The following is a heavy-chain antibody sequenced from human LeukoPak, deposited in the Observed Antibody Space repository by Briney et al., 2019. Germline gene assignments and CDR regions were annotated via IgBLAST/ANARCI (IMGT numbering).Heavy chain of an antibody. Sequence: GGSLRLSCGASGFPFSGYWMSWVRQAPGKGLEWVANIHKDGSAKRYVDSVKGRFTISRDNAKSSLYLQMNSLRAEDTGVYYCARDRGFGADDYWGQGSLVTVSS. CDR3: ARDRGFGADDY. CDR2: IHKDGSAK. CDR1: GFPFSGYW. J-gene: IGHJ4*02. D-gene: IGHD3-10*01. V-gene: IGHV3-7*01.